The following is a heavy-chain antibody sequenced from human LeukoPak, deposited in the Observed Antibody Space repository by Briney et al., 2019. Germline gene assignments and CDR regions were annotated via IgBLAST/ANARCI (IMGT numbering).Heavy chain of an antibody. CDR3: AHRSWSDYFDY. J-gene: IGHJ4*02. D-gene: IGHD3-3*01. CDR1: GFSLSTSGVG. Sequence: SGPTLVKPTQTLTLTCTFSGFSLSTSGVGVGWIRQPPGKALEWLALIFWNDDKRYSPSLKSRLTITKDTSKNQVVLTMTNMGPVDTATYYCAHRSWSDYFDYWGQGTLVTVSS. V-gene: IGHV2-5*01. CDR2: IFWNDDK.